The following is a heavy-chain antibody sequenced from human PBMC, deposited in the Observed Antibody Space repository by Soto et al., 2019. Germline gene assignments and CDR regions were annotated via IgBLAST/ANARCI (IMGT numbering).Heavy chain of an antibody. J-gene: IGHJ4*02. D-gene: IGHD6-19*01. Sequence: PGGSLRLSCAASGFTFSSNWMHWVRQAPGKGLVWVSRINSDGTTTNYADSVKGRFTISRDNAKDTLYLQMNSLRAEDTALYYCTRTSTGYYHAHWGQGTLVTVSS. CDR2: INSDGTTT. CDR1: GFTFSSNW. V-gene: IGHV3-74*01. CDR3: TRTSTGYYHAH.